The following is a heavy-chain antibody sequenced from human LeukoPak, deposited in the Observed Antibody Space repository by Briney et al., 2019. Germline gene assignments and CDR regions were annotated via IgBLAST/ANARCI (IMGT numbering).Heavy chain of an antibody. D-gene: IGHD1-14*01. CDR2: IYSGTI. Sequence: PGGSLRLSCTVSGFTVSSNSMSWVRQAPGKGLEWVSFIYSGTIHYSDSVKGRFTISRDNSKNTLYLQMNSLRAEDTALYYCAKPAKTDYADYWGQGTLVTVSS. CDR1: GFTVSSNS. J-gene: IGHJ4*02. V-gene: IGHV3-53*01. CDR3: AKPAKTDYADY.